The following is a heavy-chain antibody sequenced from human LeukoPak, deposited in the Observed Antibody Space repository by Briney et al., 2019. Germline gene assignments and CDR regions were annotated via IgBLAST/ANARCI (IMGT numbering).Heavy chain of an antibody. CDR1: GGSFSGYY. CDR2: INHSGST. Sequence: PSETLSLTCAVYGGSFSGYYWSWIRQPPGKGLEWTGEINHSGSTNYNPSLKSRVTISVDTSKNQFSLKLSSVTAADTAVYYCARGYCSSTSCYAGLYYYYYGMDVWGKGTTVTVSS. J-gene: IGHJ6*04. D-gene: IGHD2-2*01. CDR3: ARGYCSSTSCYAGLYYYYYGMDV. V-gene: IGHV4-34*01.